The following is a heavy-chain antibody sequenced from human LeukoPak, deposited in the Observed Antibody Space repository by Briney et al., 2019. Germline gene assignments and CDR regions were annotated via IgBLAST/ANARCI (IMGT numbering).Heavy chain of an antibody. CDR3: ARYSHGSGSNDY. CDR2: IIPIFGTA. V-gene: IGHV1-69*06. CDR1: GGTFSSYA. Sequence: SVKVSCKASGGTFSSYAISWVRQAPGQGLEWMGGIIPIFGTANYAQKFQGRVTITADKSTSTAYMELSSLRSEDTAVYYCARYSHGSGSNDYWGQGTLVTVSS. J-gene: IGHJ4*02. D-gene: IGHD3-10*01.